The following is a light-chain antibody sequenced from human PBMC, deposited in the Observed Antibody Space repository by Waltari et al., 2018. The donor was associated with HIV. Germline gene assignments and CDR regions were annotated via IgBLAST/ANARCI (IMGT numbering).Light chain of an antibody. Sequence: EIVLTQSPATLSLSPGERATFSCRASQSISNYLAWYQQKPGQAPRLLIYDASARATGIPGRFSGSGAGTDFTLTINSLEPEDFAVYYCHQRFRWPLTFGGGTNVEI. CDR2: DAS. CDR3: HQRFRWPLT. V-gene: IGKV3-11*01. CDR1: QSISNY. J-gene: IGKJ4*01.